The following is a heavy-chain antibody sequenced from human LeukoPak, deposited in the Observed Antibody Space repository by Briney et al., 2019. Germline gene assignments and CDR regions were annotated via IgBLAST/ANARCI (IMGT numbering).Heavy chain of an antibody. Sequence: GGSLRLSCAASGFTFADHAMHWVRQAPGKGLEWVSIISGDGGSTYYADSVKGRFTISRDNSKDSLYLQMNSLRTEDTAFYYCAKDRYCFSTSCYAPFHHWGQGTLVTVSS. J-gene: IGHJ4*02. CDR3: AKDRYCFSTSCYAPFHH. D-gene: IGHD2-2*01. CDR2: ISGDGGST. V-gene: IGHV3-43*02. CDR1: GFTFADHA.